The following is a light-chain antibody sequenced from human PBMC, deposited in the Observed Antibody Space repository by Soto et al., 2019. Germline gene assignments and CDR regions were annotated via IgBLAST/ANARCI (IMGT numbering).Light chain of an antibody. CDR2: STN. V-gene: IGLV8-61*01. Sequence: QTVVTQEPSFSVSPGRTVTLTCGLSSGSVSTSYYPSWYQQTPGQAPRTLIYSTNPRSSGVPDRFSGSILGNKAALTITGAQADVEADYYCALYMGSGIWVFGGGTKLTAL. J-gene: IGLJ3*02. CDR1: SGSVSTSYY. CDR3: ALYMGSGIWV.